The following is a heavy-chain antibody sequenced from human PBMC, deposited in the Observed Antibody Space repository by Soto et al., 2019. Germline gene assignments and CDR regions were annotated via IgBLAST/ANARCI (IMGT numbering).Heavy chain of an antibody. J-gene: IGHJ4*02. CDR1: GFNFGYFA. D-gene: IGHD6-19*01. V-gene: IGHV3-23*01. CDR2: TSDTGKTT. CDR3: AKDAKRTNGWYYFDF. Sequence: GGSLRLSCAASGFNFGYFAMGWVRQAPGKGLEWVSVTSDTGKTTYYADSVKGRFTISRDNSKGTLFLQMNSLRVEDTAVYFCAKDAKRTNGWYYFDFWGPGALVTVSS.